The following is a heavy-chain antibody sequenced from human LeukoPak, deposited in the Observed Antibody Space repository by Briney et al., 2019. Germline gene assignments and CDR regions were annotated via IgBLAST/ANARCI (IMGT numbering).Heavy chain of an antibody. D-gene: IGHD7-27*01. CDR1: GFAFSDYS. CDR2: TRGSGSGM. J-gene: IGHJ4*02. Sequence: GGSLRLSCAASGFAFSDYSLNWVRQAPGKGLEWVANTRGSGSGMGSGNYYADSVKGRFTISRDNAKSTLYLQMNSLRAEDTAFYYCARDDNWGFDYWGQGALVTVSS. CDR3: ARDDNWGFDY. V-gene: IGHV3-21*05.